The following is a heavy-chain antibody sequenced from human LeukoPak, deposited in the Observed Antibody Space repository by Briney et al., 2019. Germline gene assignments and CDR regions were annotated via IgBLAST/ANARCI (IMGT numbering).Heavy chain of an antibody. CDR2: MHYSESA. Sequence: SETLSLTCTLPGDSITRGGYFWSRIRQHPIKGLEWIGYMHYSESANYNPSLKSRFTISVDTSQNQISLKVNSVTAADTAVYYCARARGRLVDYWGQGTLVTVAS. V-gene: IGHV4-31*03. J-gene: IGHJ4*02. CDR3: ARARGRLVDY. CDR1: GDSITRGGYF. D-gene: IGHD6-25*01.